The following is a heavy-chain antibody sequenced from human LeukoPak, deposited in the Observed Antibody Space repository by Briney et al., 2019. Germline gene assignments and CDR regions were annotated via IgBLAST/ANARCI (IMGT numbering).Heavy chain of an antibody. CDR3: ARDSARYCSGGSCPQGDY. V-gene: IGHV3-23*01. J-gene: IGHJ4*02. Sequence: GGSLRLSCAASGFTFSSYAMSWVRQAPGKGLEWVSAISGSGGSTYYADSVKGRFTISRDNSKNTLYLQMNSLRAEDTAVYYCARDSARYCSGGSCPQGDYWGQGTLVTVSS. CDR1: GFTFSSYA. CDR2: ISGSGGST. D-gene: IGHD2-15*01.